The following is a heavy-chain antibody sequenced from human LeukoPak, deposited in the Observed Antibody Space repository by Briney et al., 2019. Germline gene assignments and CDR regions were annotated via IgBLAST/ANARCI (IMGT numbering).Heavy chain of an antibody. Sequence: GGSLRLSCAASGFTFDDYGMSWVRQAPGKGLEWVSAISGSGGSTYYADSVKGRFTISRDNSKNTLYLQMNSLRAEDTAVYYCAKERHQTYSRSRWYFDYWGQGTLVTVSS. CDR2: ISGSGGST. J-gene: IGHJ4*02. CDR3: AKERHQTYSRSRWYFDY. CDR1: GFTFDDYG. D-gene: IGHD6-13*01. V-gene: IGHV3-23*01.